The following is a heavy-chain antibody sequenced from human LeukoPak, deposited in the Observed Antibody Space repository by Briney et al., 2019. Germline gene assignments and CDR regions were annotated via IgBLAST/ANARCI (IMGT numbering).Heavy chain of an antibody. D-gene: IGHD6-6*01. CDR3: ARRGPAGSSSSGMDV. V-gene: IGHV6-1*01. CDR2: TYYRSQWYN. CDR1: GDSVSSNSAT. J-gene: IGHJ6*02. Sequence: SRTLSLTCAISGDSVSSNSATWNWIRQSPSRGLEWLGRTYYRSQWYNDYAVYVKSRITINPDTSKNQFSLQLNSVTPEDTAVYYCARRGPAGSSSSGMDVWGQGTTVTVSS.